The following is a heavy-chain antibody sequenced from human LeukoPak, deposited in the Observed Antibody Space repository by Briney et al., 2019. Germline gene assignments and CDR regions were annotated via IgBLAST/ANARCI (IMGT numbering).Heavy chain of an antibody. CDR2: IYYSRST. CDR1: GGSISSSSYY. V-gene: IGHV4-39*01. D-gene: IGHD3-22*01. J-gene: IGHJ3*02. CDR3: ATPAYYYDSSGYPFISGAFDI. Sequence: SETLSLTCTVSGGSISSSSYYWGWIRQPPGKGLEWIGSIYYSRSTYYNPSLKSRVTISVDTSKNQFSLKLSSVTAADTAVYYCATPAYYYDSSGYPFISGAFDIWGQGTMVTVSS.